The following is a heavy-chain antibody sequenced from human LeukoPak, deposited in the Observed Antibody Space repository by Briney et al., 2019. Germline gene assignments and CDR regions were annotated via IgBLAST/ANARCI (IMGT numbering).Heavy chain of an antibody. J-gene: IGHJ4*02. CDR3: AKPTGDTGWYGLFEY. V-gene: IGHV3-30*18. Sequence: GGSLRLSCAASGFTFSGYAMNWVRQAPGKGLEWGAVVSYDGNDYYYADSVKGRFTISRDNSKNTLYLQMNSLRAEDTAVYYCAKPTGDTGWYGLFEYWGQGTLVTVSS. D-gene: IGHD6-19*01. CDR1: GFTFSGYA. CDR2: VSYDGNDY.